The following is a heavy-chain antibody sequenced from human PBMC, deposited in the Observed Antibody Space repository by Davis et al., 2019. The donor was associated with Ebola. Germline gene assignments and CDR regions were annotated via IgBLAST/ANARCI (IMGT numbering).Heavy chain of an antibody. CDR1: GGSISSYY. J-gene: IGHJ3*02. D-gene: IGHD3-10*01. CDR3: ARERGYAFDI. V-gene: IGHV4-59*01. CDR2: IYYSGST. Sequence: SETLSLTCTVSGGSISSYYWSWIRQPPGKGLEWIGYIYYSGSTNYNPSLKSRVTISVDTSKNRFSLKLSSVTAADTAVYYCARERGYAFDIWGQGTMVTVSS.